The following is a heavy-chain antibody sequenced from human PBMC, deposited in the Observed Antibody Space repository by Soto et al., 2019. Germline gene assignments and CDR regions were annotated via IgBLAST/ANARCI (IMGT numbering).Heavy chain of an antibody. D-gene: IGHD3-10*01. V-gene: IGHV3-30-3*01. CDR2: ISNDGSNK. Sequence: QVQLVESGGGVVQPGRSLRLSCAASGFTFSSYAMHWVRQAPGKGLEWVAVISNDGSNKYYADSVKGRFTISRDNSKSTLYLQMNSLRAEDTAVYYCARDLTWDPRGNFDYWGQGTLVTVSS. CDR3: ARDLTWDPRGNFDY. J-gene: IGHJ4*02. CDR1: GFTFSSYA.